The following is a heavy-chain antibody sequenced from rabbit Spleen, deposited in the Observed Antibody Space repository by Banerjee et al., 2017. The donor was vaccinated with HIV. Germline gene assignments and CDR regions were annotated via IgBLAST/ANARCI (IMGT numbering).Heavy chain of an antibody. V-gene: IGHV1S45*01. CDR3: ARDLLGVIGWNFYL. Sequence: QEQLVESGGGLVQPEGSLTLTCKASGFSFRDRDVMCWVRQAPGKGLEWIACINAATAKPVYATWAKGRFTISRTSSTTVTLRMTSLTAADRATYFCARDLLGVIGWNFYLWGQGTLVTVS. J-gene: IGHJ4*01. D-gene: IGHD1-1*01. CDR1: GFSFRDRDV. CDR2: INAATAKP.